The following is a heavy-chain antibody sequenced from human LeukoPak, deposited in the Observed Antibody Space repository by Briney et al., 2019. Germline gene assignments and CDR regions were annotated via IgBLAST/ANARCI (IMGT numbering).Heavy chain of an antibody. Sequence: PSETLSLTCTVSGGSISSYYWSWIRQPPGKGLEWSGYIYYSGSTNYNPSLKSRVTISVDTSKNQFSLKLSSVTAADTAVYYCAARKPQDTYYYGSGSYYTYWGQGTLVTVSS. D-gene: IGHD3-10*01. CDR3: AARKPQDTYYYGSGSYYTY. J-gene: IGHJ4*02. CDR2: IYYSGST. CDR1: GGSISSYY. V-gene: IGHV4-59*01.